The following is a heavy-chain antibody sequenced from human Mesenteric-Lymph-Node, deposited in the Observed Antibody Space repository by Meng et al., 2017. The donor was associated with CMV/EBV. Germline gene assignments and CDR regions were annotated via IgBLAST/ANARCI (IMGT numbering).Heavy chain of an antibody. V-gene: IGHV3-30*04. Sequence: GESLKISCAASGFTLSRYAMHWVRQAPGKGLEWVAFISFDGSNKYYADSVNGRFTISRDNSKNTLYLQLNSLTADDTAVYYCVRDTRVGTTTDAFDIWGQGTMVTVSS. CDR3: VRDTRVGTTTDAFDI. CDR1: GFTLSRYA. D-gene: IGHD1-26*01. J-gene: IGHJ3*02. CDR2: ISFDGSNK.